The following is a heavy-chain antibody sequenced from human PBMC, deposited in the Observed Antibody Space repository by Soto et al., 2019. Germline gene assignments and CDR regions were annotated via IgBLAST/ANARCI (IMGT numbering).Heavy chain of an antibody. CDR1: GFTFSNAW. V-gene: IGHV3-15*01. J-gene: IGHJ4*02. D-gene: IGHD3-22*01. CDR2: IKSKTDGGTT. Sequence: EVQLVESGGGLVKPGGSLRLSCADSGFTFSNAWMSWVRQAPGRGLEWVGRIKSKTDGGTTDYAAPVKGRFTISRDDSKNTLYLQMNSLKTEDTAVYYCTPDKSITMIVVVQDYWGKGPLVTVSS. CDR3: TPDKSITMIVVVQDY.